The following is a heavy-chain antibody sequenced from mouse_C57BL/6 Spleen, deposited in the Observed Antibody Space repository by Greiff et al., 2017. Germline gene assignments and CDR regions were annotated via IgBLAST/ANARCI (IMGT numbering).Heavy chain of an antibody. J-gene: IGHJ4*01. D-gene: IGHD1-1*02. Sequence: QVQLQQSGAELVRPGTSVKMSCKASGYTFTNYWIGWAKQRPGHGLEWIGDIYPGGGYTNYNEKFKGKATLTADKSSSTAYMQFSSLTSEDSAIYYCARGGGNYDYAMDYWGQGTSVTVSS. V-gene: IGHV1-63*01. CDR1: GYTFTNYW. CDR3: ARGGGNYDYAMDY. CDR2: IYPGGGYT.